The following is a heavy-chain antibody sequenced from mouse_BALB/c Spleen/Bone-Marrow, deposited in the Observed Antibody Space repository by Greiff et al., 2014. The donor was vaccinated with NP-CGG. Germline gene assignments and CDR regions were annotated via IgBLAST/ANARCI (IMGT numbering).Heavy chain of an antibody. CDR1: GYAFSSYW. CDR2: IYPGDGDT. Sequence: VHLVESGAELVRPGSSVKISCKASGYAFSSYWMNWVRQRPGQGLEWIGQIYPGDGDTNYNGKFKGKATLTADRSSSTAYMQLSSLTSEDSAVYFCAGTPWFAYWGQGTLVTVSA. V-gene: IGHV1-80*01. CDR3: AGTPWFAY. J-gene: IGHJ3*01.